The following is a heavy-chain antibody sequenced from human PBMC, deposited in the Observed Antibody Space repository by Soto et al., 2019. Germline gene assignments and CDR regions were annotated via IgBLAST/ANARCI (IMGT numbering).Heavy chain of an antibody. CDR1: GASIRSGNYY. D-gene: IGHD3-22*01. Sequence: SETLSLTCTVSGASIRSGNYYWTWIRQLPGKGLEWIGYVHYSGTTYSNPSLKSRVSISVDTSKNQFSLTVNSVTAADTAMYYCARGGSGYVWFNEFWGQGTLVTVSS. J-gene: IGHJ4*02. CDR3: ARGGSGYVWFNEF. CDR2: VHYSGTT. V-gene: IGHV4-31*03.